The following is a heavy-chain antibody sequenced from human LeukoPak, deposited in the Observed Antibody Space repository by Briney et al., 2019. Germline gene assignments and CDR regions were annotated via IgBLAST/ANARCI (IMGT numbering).Heavy chain of an antibody. D-gene: IGHD4-17*01. CDR1: GGSISSGGYS. Sequence: SQTLSLTCAVSGGSISSGGYSWSWIRQPPGKGLEWIGYIYHSGSTYYNPSLKSRVTISVDRSKNQFSLKLSSVTAADTAVYYCARGGLMTTVIHYWGQGTLVTVSS. J-gene: IGHJ4*02. V-gene: IGHV4-30-2*01. CDR2: IYHSGST. CDR3: ARGGLMTTVIHY.